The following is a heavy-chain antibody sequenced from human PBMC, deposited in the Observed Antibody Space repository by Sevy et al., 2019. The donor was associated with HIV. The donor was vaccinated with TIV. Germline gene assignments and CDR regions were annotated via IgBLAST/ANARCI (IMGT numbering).Heavy chain of an antibody. D-gene: IGHD2-15*01. CDR2: ISHDGRNYK. CDR3: ARDRGEILRSAFKS. V-gene: IGHV3-30*04. CDR1: GFTFSEYG. J-gene: IGHJ5*02. Sequence: SRRLSCAASGFTFSEYGMHWVRQAPGKGLEWVAVISHDGRNYKYNADFVKGRFTISRDNSRNTLYRQMNSLRAEDTAIYYCARDRGEILRSAFKSWGQGTLVTVSS.